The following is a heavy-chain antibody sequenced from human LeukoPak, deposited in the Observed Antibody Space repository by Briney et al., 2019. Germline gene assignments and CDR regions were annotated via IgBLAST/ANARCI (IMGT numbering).Heavy chain of an antibody. CDR3: ARALMNVWGSYRSIRFDY. Sequence: SETLSLTCTVSGYSISSGYYWGWIRQPPGKGLEWIGSIYHSGSTYYNPSLKSRVTISVDTSKNQFSLKLSSVTAADTAVYYCARALMNVWGSYRSIRFDYWGQGTLVTVSS. D-gene: IGHD3-16*02. V-gene: IGHV4-38-2*02. J-gene: IGHJ4*02. CDR2: IYHSGST. CDR1: GYSISSGYY.